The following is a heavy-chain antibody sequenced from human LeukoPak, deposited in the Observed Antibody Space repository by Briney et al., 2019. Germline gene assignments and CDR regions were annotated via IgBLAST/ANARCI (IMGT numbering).Heavy chain of an antibody. J-gene: IGHJ4*02. CDR3: ARADGDPLVFFDY. Sequence: PGGSLRLSCAASGFTFSSYAMHWVRQAPGKGLEWVAVISYDGSNKYYADSVKGRFTISRDNSKNTLYLQMNSLRAEDTAVYYCARADGDPLVFFDYRGQGNPGHRLL. CDR2: ISYDGSNK. D-gene: IGHD4-17*01. V-gene: IGHV3-30*04. CDR1: GFTFSSYA.